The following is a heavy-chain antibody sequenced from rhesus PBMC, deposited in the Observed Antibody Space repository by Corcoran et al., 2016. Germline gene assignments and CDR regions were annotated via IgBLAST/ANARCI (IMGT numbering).Heavy chain of an antibody. CDR2: SSGSSGTP. J-gene: IGHJ4*01. D-gene: IGHD3-28*01. CDR1: GGSISSSHW. CDR3: ARGADYYGTGYFDY. V-gene: IGHV4-65*01. Sequence: QVQLQESGPGLVKPSETLSLTCAVSGGSISSSHWWSWIRQPPGKGLEWLGYSSGSSGTPAYHPALTSRVTIATDTSKKQFSLKLSSVTAADTAVYYCARGADYYGTGYFDYWGQGVLVTVSS.